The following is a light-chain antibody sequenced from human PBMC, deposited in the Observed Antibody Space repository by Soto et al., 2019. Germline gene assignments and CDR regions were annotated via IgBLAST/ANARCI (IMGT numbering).Light chain of an antibody. CDR1: SSNIGSNT. CDR2: SNN. CDR3: AAWDDSLNCHV. V-gene: IGLV1-44*01. Sequence: QSVLTQPPSASATPGQRVTISCSGSSSNIGSNTVNWYHQLPVTAPKLLIYSNNQRPSGVPDRFSGSKSGTSASLAISGLQSEDEADYYCAAWDDSLNCHVFGTGTKVTVL. J-gene: IGLJ1*01.